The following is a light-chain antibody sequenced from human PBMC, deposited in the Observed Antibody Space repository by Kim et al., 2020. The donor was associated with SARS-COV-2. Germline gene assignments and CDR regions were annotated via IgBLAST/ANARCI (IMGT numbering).Light chain of an antibody. CDR2: SDN. CDR1: SSNSGSNT. J-gene: IGLJ3*02. CDR3: AAWDDSLNGRGV. V-gene: IGLV1-44*01. Sequence: QSATIHCAGSSSNSGSNTVSYYQQFPGTAPKLLIYSDNQRPSGVPDRFSASKSGSSAYLAISGLQSDDEADYYCAAWDDSLNGRGVFGGGTQLTVL.